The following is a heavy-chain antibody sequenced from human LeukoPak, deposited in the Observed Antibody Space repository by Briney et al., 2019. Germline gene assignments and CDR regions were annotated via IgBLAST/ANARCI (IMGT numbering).Heavy chain of an antibody. V-gene: IGHV1-2*02. CDR3: ATDVETGS. CDR1: GYTFIDDY. J-gene: IGHJ5*02. CDR2: INPKSGDS. Sequence: ASVNVSCKASGYTFIDDYIYWLRQAPGQGPEYMGWINPKSGDSRFVEKFQGRVTLTKDTSIRTTYLELKRLRCDDTAVYYCATDVETGSWGQGTLVTVSS. D-gene: IGHD2-21*02.